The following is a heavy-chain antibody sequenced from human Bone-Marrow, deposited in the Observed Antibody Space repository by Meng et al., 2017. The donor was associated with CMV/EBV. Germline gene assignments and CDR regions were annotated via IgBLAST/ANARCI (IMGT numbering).Heavy chain of an antibody. CDR1: GFTFDTYG. J-gene: IGHJ4*02. V-gene: IGHV3-30*02. Sequence: GESLKISYAASGFTFDTYGMHWVRQAPGKRLEWVAFIRHDGSNKFYGDSVKGRFTISRDNSKITLYLQMNSLRAEETAMYYCAKDQLLFGGPNAYFDDWGQGTLVTVSS. D-gene: IGHD3-16*01. CDR3: AKDQLLFGGPNAYFDD. CDR2: IRHDGSNK.